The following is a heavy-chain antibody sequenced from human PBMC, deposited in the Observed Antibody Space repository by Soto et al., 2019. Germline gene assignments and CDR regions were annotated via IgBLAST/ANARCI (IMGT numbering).Heavy chain of an antibody. CDR1: GGSTSISDYY. V-gene: IGHV4-30-4*01. Sequence: PSETLSGNCTVSGGSTSISDYYWSWIRQPPGKGLEWIGYIYYSGSTYYNPSLKSRVTISVDTSKNQFSLKLSSVTAADTAVYYCARVGDSPDYYYGMDVWGQGTTVTVSS. CDR2: IYYSGST. CDR3: ARVGDSPDYYYGMDV. J-gene: IGHJ6*02. D-gene: IGHD3-22*01.